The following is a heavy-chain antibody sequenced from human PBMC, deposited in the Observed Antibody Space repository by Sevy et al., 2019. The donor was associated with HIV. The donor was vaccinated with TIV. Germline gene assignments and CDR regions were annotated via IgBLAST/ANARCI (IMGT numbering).Heavy chain of an antibody. CDR2: LIGVGGST. CDR3: AKAPGGVVTDGMDV. J-gene: IGHJ6*02. D-gene: IGHD3-3*01. Sequence: GGSLRLSCAASEFPFMVFPMHWVRQAPGKGLEWAALLIGVGGSTYYADSVKGRFTISRDKSKNSMYLQMNSLRTEDTALYYCAKAPGGVVTDGMDVWGQGTTVTVSS. V-gene: IGHV3-43*01. CDR1: EFPFMVFP.